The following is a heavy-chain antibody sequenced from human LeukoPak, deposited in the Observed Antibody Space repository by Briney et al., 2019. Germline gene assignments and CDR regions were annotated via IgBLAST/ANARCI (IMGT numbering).Heavy chain of an antibody. Sequence: GRSLRLSCVGSGFIFRSYAVTWVRQAPGKGLDWVSSITANGDSTYYADSVKGRFTISRDNSKNTLYLQMTSVRAEDTAVYYCAKEVTAVSVLEDDAFDIWGQGTMVTVSS. CDR1: GFIFRSYA. CDR3: AKEVTAVSVLEDDAFDI. J-gene: IGHJ3*02. V-gene: IGHV3-23*01. D-gene: IGHD3-3*01. CDR2: ITANGDST.